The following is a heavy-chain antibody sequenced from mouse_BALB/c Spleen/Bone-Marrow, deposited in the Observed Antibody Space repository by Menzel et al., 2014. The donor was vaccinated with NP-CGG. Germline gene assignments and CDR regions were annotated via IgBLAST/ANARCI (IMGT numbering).Heavy chain of an antibody. V-gene: IGHV5-15*02. CDR3: ASLYGSGYGYAMDY. J-gene: IGHJ4*01. CDR1: GFTFSDYG. Sequence: EVMLVESGGGLVQPGGSRKLSCAASGFTFSDYGMAWVRQAPGKGPEWVAFISNLAYSICYADTVTGRFTISRENAKNTLCLEMSGLRSEDTAMYYCASLYGSGYGYAMDYWGQGTSVTVSS. CDR2: ISNLAYSI. D-gene: IGHD1-1*01.